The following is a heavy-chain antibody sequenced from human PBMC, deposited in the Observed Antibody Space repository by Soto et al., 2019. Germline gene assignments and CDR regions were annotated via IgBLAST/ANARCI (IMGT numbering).Heavy chain of an antibody. Sequence: GGSLRLSCAASGFTFSNAWMSWVRQAPGKGLEWVGRIKSKTDGGTTDYAAPVKGRFTISRDDSKNTLYLQMNSLKTEDTAVYYCTTGGGYYDYIWGSYPFDYWGQGTLVTVSS. J-gene: IGHJ4*02. D-gene: IGHD3-16*02. CDR3: TTGGGYYDYIWGSYPFDY. CDR2: IKSKTDGGTT. CDR1: GFTFSNAW. V-gene: IGHV3-15*01.